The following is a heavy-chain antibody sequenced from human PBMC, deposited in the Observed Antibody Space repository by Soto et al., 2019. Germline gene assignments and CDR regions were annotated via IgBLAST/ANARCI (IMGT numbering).Heavy chain of an antibody. CDR2: IYYSGST. Sequence: SETLSLTCTVSGGSISSGDYYWSWIGQPPGKGLEWIGYIYYSGSTYYNPSLRGRVTISVDTSKNQFSLKLSSLTAADTAVYFWARDVPYSGGDCYSDAFDIWGQGTMVTVSS. CDR3: ARDVPYSGGDCYSDAFDI. CDR1: GGSISSGDYY. J-gene: IGHJ3*02. D-gene: IGHD2-21*02. V-gene: IGHV4-30-4*01.